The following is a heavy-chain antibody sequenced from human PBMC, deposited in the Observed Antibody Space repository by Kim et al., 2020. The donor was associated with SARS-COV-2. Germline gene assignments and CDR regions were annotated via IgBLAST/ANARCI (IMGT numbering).Heavy chain of an antibody. J-gene: IGHJ1*01. D-gene: IGHD6-13*01. CDR3: ASWGAAAG. CDR1: GGSFSSTVYY. V-gene: IGHV4-39*01. Sequence: SETLSLTCTVSGGSFSSTVYYWGWVRQPPGKGLEWIANIFYSGYTYYNPSLKRRVTISVDTSKNQFSLKLTSVTAADTAVYYCASWGAAAGWGQGTLVTV. CDR2: IFYSGYT.